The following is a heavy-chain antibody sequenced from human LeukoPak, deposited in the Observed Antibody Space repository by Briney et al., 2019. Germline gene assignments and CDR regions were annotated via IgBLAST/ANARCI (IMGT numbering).Heavy chain of an antibody. V-gene: IGHV4-59*08. CDR3: ARAPMIASFDP. CDR1: GASISSYY. D-gene: IGHD2-21*01. CDR2: IYYSGST. J-gene: IGHJ5*02. Sequence: MTSETLSLTCTVSGASISSYYWSWLRQPPGKGLEWIGYIYYSGSTYYNPSLKSRVTISVDTSKNQFSLKLSSVTAADTAVYYCARAPMIASFDPWGQGTLVTVSS.